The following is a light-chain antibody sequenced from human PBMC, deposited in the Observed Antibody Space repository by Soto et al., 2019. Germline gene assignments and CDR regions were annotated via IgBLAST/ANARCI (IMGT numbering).Light chain of an antibody. Sequence: AIQMTQSPSSLSASVGDRVTITCRASQGIRNDLGWYQQKPGKAPNLLIFAASSLQSGVPSRFSGSGSGTDFTLTISSLQPEDFATYYCLQDYNYPYTFGQGTKLEIK. J-gene: IGKJ2*01. CDR1: QGIRND. V-gene: IGKV1-6*01. CDR3: LQDYNYPYT. CDR2: AAS.